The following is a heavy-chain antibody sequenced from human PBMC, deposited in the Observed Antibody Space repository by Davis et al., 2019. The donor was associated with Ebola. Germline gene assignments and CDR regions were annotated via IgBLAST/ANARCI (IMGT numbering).Heavy chain of an antibody. Sequence: ASVKVSCKASGYRFTSYYMHWVRQAPGQGLEWMGIINPITGGTSYAQNFQVRSNMTRDTSTSTVYMELSSLRSEETAVYYCAREGGRYYDSSGYVFDIWGQGTMVKVSS. D-gene: IGHD3-22*01. CDR2: INPITGGT. CDR3: AREGGRYYDSSGYVFDI. V-gene: IGHV1-46*01. J-gene: IGHJ3*02. CDR1: GYRFTSYY.